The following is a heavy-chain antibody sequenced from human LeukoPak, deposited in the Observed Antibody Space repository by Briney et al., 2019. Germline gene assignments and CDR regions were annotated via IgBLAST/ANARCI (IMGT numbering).Heavy chain of an antibody. D-gene: IGHD3-22*01. CDR1: GFTFDDYG. V-gene: IGHV3-21*01. CDR2: ISSSSSYI. CDR3: ARDARHIDSSGYPDY. Sequence: GGSLRLSCAGSGFTFDDYGMNWVRQAPGKGLEWVSSISSSSSYIYYADSVKGRFTISRDNAKNSLYLQMNSLRAEDTAVYYCARDARHIDSSGYPDYWGQGTLVTVSS. J-gene: IGHJ4*02.